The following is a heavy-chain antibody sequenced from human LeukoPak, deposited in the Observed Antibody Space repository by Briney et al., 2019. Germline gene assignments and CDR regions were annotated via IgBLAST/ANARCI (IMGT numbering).Heavy chain of an antibody. J-gene: IGHJ6*02. Sequence: ASVTVSCKASGYTFTSYDINWVRQAPGQGLEWMGWMNPNSGNTGYAQKFQGRVTMTRNTSISTAYMELSSLRSEDTAVYHCARGYGDYPTSYYYYGMDVWGQGTTVTVSS. CDR1: GYTFTSYD. CDR2: MNPNSGNT. V-gene: IGHV1-8*01. D-gene: IGHD4-17*01. CDR3: ARGYGDYPTSYYYYGMDV.